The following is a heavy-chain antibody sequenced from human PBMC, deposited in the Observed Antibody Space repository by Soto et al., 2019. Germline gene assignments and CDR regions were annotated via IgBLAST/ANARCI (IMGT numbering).Heavy chain of an antibody. CDR2: ISYDGSNK. J-gene: IGHJ4*02. CDR3: AKEWYSSPSAPFDY. CDR1: GFTFSSYG. V-gene: IGHV3-30*18. Sequence: PVGSLRLSCAASGFTFSSYGMHWVRQAPGKGLEWVAVISYDGSNKYYADSVKGRFTISRDNSKNTLYLLMNSLRAEDTAVYYCAKEWYSSPSAPFDYWGQGTLVTVSS. D-gene: IGHD6-13*01.